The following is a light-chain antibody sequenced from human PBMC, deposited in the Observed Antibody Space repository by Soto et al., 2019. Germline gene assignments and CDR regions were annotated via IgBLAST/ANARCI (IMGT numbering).Light chain of an antibody. J-gene: IGKJ1*01. CDR1: QTISSW. V-gene: IGKV1-5*03. Sequence: DIQMTQSPSTLSGSVGGRVTITCRASQTISSWLAWYQQKPGKAPKLLIYKASTLKSGVPSRFSGSGSGTEFTLTISSLQPDDFATYYCQRYNSYSEAFGQGTKV. CDR3: QRYNSYSEA. CDR2: KAS.